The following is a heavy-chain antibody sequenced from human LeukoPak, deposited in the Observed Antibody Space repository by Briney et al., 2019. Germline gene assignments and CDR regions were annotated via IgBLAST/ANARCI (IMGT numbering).Heavy chain of an antibody. CDR2: ISGGGDTT. J-gene: IGHJ4*02. V-gene: IGHV3-23*01. CDR1: GFTFRSYD. CDR3: ARGHTMIFY. D-gene: IGHD3-22*01. Sequence: GGSLRLSCVTSGFTFRSYDMSWVRQAPGKGLEWVSSISGGGDTTHYADSVKGRFTISRDNAKRSLYLQMNSLRADDTAVYYCARGHTMIFYWGQGTRVTVSS.